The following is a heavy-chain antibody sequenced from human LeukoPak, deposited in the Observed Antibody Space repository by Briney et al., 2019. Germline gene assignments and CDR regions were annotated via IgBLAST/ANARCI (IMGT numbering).Heavy chain of an antibody. CDR1: GFTFSSYA. J-gene: IGHJ4*02. Sequence: HPGGSLRLSCAASGFTFSSYAMSWVRQAPGKGLEWVSAISGSGGSTYYADSVKGRFTISGDNSKNTLYLQMNSLRAEDTAVYYCAKSEGYSGYELFDYWGQGTLVTVSS. CDR3: AKSEGYSGYELFDY. V-gene: IGHV3-23*01. CDR2: ISGSGGST. D-gene: IGHD5-12*01.